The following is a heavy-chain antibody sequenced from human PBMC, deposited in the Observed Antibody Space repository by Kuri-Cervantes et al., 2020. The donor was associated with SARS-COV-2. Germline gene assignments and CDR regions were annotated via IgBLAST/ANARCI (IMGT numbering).Heavy chain of an antibody. Sequence: GGSLRLSCAASGFTFSDYAMSWVRQAPGKGLEWVSAISGSSGGTYTDYRDSVKGRFTISRDYSKNTLYLEMNSLRGEDTAVYYCARESRYVYGEFDFWGQGTLVTVSS. CDR3: ARESRYVYGEFDF. CDR2: ISGSSGGT. V-gene: IGHV3-23*01. J-gene: IGHJ4*02. D-gene: IGHD5-18*01. CDR1: GFTFSDYA.